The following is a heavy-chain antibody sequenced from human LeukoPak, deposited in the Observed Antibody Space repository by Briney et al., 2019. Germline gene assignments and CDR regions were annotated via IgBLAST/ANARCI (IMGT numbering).Heavy chain of an antibody. CDR2: LYSGGST. V-gene: IGHV3-66*01. D-gene: IGHD6-19*01. CDR3: ANVYSLGWTLFFGY. J-gene: IGHJ4*02. CDR1: GFTVSSSY. Sequence: GGSLRLSCAASGFTVSSSYMSWVRQAPGKGVAWVSVLYSGGSTYYADSVRGRFTISRDNSKNTLYLQMNSLGAEDTAVYYCANVYSLGWTLFFGYWGQGTLVTVSS.